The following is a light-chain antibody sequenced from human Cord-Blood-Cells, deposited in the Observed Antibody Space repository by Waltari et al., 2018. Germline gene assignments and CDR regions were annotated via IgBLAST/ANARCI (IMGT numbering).Light chain of an antibody. Sequence: DIQMTQSPSSLSASVGDRVTITCRASQSISSYLNWYQQKPGKAPKLLIYAASSLQSGVPSRFSGSGSGTDFTLTISSLQPEEFATYYCQQSYSTLGWTFGQGTKLEIK. J-gene: IGKJ1*01. CDR3: QQSYSTLGWT. V-gene: IGKV1-39*01. CDR2: AAS. CDR1: QSISSY.